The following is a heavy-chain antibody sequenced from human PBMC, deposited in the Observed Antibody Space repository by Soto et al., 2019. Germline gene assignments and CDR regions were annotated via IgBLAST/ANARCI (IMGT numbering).Heavy chain of an antibody. D-gene: IGHD3-3*01. Sequence: HPGGSLRLSCAASGFTFSSYWMSWVRQAPGKGLEWVANIKQDGSEKYYVDSVKGRFTISRDNSKNTLYLQMNSLRAEDTAVYYCARDPRDFWDPSDTYYYYYMGVWGKGTTVTVSS. CDR3: ARDPRDFWDPSDTYYYYYMGV. V-gene: IGHV3-7*01. J-gene: IGHJ6*03. CDR2: IKQDGSEK. CDR1: GFTFSSYW.